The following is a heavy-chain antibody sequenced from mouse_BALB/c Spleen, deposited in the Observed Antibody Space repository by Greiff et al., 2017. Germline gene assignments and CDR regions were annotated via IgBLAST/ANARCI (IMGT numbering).Heavy chain of an antibody. CDR1: GFTFSSYA. CDR3: ARVYGNYWFAY. Sequence: EVQGVESGGGLVKPGGSLKLSCAASGFTFSSYAMSWVRQTPEKRLEWVASISSGGSTYYPDSVKGRFTISSDNTRNILYLQMSSLRSEDTAMYYCARVYGNYWFAYWGQGTLVTVSA. CDR2: ISSGGST. V-gene: IGHV5-6-5*01. D-gene: IGHD2-1*01. J-gene: IGHJ3*01.